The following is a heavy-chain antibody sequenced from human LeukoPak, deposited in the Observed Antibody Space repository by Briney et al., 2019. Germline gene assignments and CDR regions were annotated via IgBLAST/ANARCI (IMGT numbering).Heavy chain of an antibody. D-gene: IGHD3-22*01. CDR2: IIPILGIA. V-gene: IGHV1-69*04. Sequence: SVEVSCKASGGTFSSYAISWVRQAPGQGLEWMGRIIPILGIANYAQKFQGRVTITADKSTSTAYMELSSLRSEDTAVYYCARSMIVAGSDYYYYGMDVWGQGTTVTVSS. CDR1: GGTFSSYA. CDR3: ARSMIVAGSDYYYYGMDV. J-gene: IGHJ6*02.